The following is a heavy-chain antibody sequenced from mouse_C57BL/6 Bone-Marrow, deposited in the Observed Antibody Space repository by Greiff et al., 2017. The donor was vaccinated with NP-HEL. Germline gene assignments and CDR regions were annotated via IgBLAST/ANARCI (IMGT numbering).Heavy chain of an antibody. J-gene: IGHJ2*01. CDR3: AREGVRRDFFDY. Sequence: EVKLVESEGGLVQPGSSMKLSCTASGFTFSDYYMAWVRQVPEKGLEWVANINYDGSSTYYLDSLKSRFIISSDNAKNILYLQMSSLKSEDTATYYCAREGVRRDFFDYWGQGTTLTVSS. V-gene: IGHV5-16*01. CDR1: GFTFSDYY. D-gene: IGHD2-14*01. CDR2: INYDGSST.